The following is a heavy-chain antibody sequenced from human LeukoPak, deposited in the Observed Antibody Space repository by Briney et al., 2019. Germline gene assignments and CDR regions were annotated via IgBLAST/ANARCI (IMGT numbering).Heavy chain of an antibody. CDR3: ARGVAFDI. J-gene: IGHJ3*02. CDR1: GGSFSGYY. Sequence: SETLSLTCAVYGGSFSGYYWSWIRQPPGKGLEWIGEINHSGSTNYNPSLKSRVTISVDTSKNQFSLKLSSVTAADTAVYYCARGVAFDIWGQGPMVTVSS. V-gene: IGHV4-34*01. CDR2: INHSGST.